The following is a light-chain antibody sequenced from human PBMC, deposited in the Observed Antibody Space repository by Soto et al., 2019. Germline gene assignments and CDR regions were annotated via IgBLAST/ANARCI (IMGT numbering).Light chain of an antibody. CDR2: AAS. Sequence: EIVLTQSPGTLSLSPGGRATFSCRASQSVSNSSLAWYHQKPGQAPRLLLFAASRRATGIPDTFSGSGSGTDFTLTISRLEPEDFAVYYCQVYGNSPMYTFGQGTRLELK. CDR1: QSVSNSS. V-gene: IGKV3-20*01. CDR3: QVYGNSPMYT. J-gene: IGKJ2*01.